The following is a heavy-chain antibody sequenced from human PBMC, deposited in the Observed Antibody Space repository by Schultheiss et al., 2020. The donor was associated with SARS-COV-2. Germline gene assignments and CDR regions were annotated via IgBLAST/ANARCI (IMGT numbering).Heavy chain of an antibody. CDR1: GFTFSSYG. D-gene: IGHD2-21*01. CDR3: ARDKGGCYHAYYFDY. CDR2: IWFDGSDK. V-gene: IGHV3-33*08. Sequence: GGSLRLSCAASGFTFSSYGMYWVRQAPGKGLEWVAVIWFDGSDKYYADSVKGRFTISRDNSKNTLYLQMNSLRAEDTAVYYCARDKGGCYHAYYFDYWGQGTLVTVSS. J-gene: IGHJ4*02.